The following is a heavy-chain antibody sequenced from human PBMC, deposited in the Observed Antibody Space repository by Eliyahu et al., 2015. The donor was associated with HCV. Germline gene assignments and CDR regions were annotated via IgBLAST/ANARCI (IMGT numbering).Heavy chain of an antibody. CDR2: IYYSGST. D-gene: IGHD1-26*01. CDR1: GGSIXXGXYY. Sequence: QVQLQESGPGLVKPSQTLSLXCTVSGGSIXXGXYYWSWIRQPPGKGLEWIGYIYYSGSTYYNPSLKSRVTISVDTSKNQFSLKLSSVTAADTAVYYCARVDLIVGATRGGDFDYWGQGTLVTVSS. CDR3: ARVDLIVGATRGGDFDY. V-gene: IGHV4-30-4*01. J-gene: IGHJ4*02.